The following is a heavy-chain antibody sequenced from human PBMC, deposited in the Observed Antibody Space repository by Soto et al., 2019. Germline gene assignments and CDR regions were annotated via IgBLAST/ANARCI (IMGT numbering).Heavy chain of an antibody. V-gene: IGHV4-30-2*01. CDR1: GFSLSSGGYS. CDR3: ARVPLP. CDR2: IYHSGST. J-gene: IGHJ5*02. Sequence: SETLSLTCAVSGFSLSSGGYSWSWIRQPPGKGLEWIGYIYHSGSTYYNPSLKSRVTISVDRYQNQFSLKLSAVTDADTVVDYCARVPLPWGQGTLVTVSS.